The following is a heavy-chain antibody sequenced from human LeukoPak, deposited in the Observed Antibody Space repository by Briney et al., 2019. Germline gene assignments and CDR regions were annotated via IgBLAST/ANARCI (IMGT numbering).Heavy chain of an antibody. D-gene: IGHD1-26*01. CDR3: AKDKSGSYRFDY. Sequence: GGSLRLSCAASGFTFDDYAMHWVRQAPGKGLEWVSLISGDGGSTYYADPVKGRFTISRDNSKNSLYLQMNSLRTEDTALYYCAKDKSGSYRFDYWGQGTLVTVSS. J-gene: IGHJ4*02. CDR1: GFTFDDYA. CDR2: ISGDGGST. V-gene: IGHV3-43*02.